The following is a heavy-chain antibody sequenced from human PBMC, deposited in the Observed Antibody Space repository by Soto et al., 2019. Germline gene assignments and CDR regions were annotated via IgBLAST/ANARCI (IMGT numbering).Heavy chain of an antibody. CDR3: ARKGMRWELQGWFDP. J-gene: IGHJ5*02. D-gene: IGHD1-26*01. CDR1: GYTFTSYG. V-gene: IGHV1-18*01. CDR2: ISAYNGNT. Sequence: ASVKVSCKASGYTFTSYGISWVRQAPGQGLEWMGWISAYNGNTNYAQKLQGRVTMTTDTSTSTAYMELRSLRSDDTAVYYCARKGMRWELQGWFDPWGQGTLVTVSS.